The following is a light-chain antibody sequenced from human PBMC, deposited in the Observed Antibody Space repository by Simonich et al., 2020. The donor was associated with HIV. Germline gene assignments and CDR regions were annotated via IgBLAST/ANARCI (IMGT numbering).Light chain of an antibody. J-gene: IGLJ2*01. Sequence: SYVLTQPPSVSVAPGKTARITCGGNNIGSKSGHWYQQKPGQAPVLVVYEDSNRPSGIPERFSGSNSGNTATLTISRVEAGDEADYSCQVWDTSSDHPRVFGGGTKLTVL. V-gene: IGLV3-21*03. CDR1: NIGSKS. CDR3: QVWDTSSDHPRV. CDR2: EDS.